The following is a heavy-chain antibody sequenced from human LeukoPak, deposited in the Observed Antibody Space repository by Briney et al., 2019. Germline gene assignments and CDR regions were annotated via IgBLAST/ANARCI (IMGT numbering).Heavy chain of an antibody. J-gene: IGHJ4*02. CDR1: GFTFSDYY. Sequence: NPGGSLRLSCAASGFTFSDYYMSWIRQAPGKGLEWVSYISSSGSTIYYADSVKGRFTISRDNAKNSLYLQMNSLRAEDTAVYYCAKMRYCSSTSCHVSFDYWGKGTLVTVSS. D-gene: IGHD2-2*01. CDR3: AKMRYCSSTSCHVSFDY. V-gene: IGHV3-11*01. CDR2: ISSSGSTI.